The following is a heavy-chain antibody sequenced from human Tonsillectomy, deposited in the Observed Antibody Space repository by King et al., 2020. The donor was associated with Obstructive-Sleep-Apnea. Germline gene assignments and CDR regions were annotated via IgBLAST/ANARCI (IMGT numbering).Heavy chain of an antibody. V-gene: IGHV4-30-4*01. Sequence: VQLQESAPGLGRPSQTLSLICTVSVAPISIGVYSWGWFARPPGKGLEWFGYTYYSGSTSSTPSLKSGVTISIDTSKNQFSLKLSSVTAADTAVYFCARAVKTYYYDSSGLDFWGQGTLVTVSS. CDR3: ARAVKTYYYDSSGLDF. J-gene: IGHJ4*02. D-gene: IGHD3-22*01. CDR2: TYYSGST. CDR1: VAPISIGVYS.